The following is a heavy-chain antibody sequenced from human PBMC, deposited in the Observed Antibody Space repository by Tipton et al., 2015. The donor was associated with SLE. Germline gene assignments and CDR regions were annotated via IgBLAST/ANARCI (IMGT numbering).Heavy chain of an antibody. V-gene: IGHV4-39*07. Sequence: TLSLTCTVSGGSISSSSYNWAWIRQPPGKGLEWIGSFYAGGSIYYKPSLESRVTASMDTSKNHLSLTLTSVTAADTAIYYCARQGTDGWYDAFDIWGPGTMVTVSS. CDR1: GGSISSSSYN. CDR2: FYAGGSI. J-gene: IGHJ3*02. CDR3: ARQGTDGWYDAFDI. D-gene: IGHD6-19*01.